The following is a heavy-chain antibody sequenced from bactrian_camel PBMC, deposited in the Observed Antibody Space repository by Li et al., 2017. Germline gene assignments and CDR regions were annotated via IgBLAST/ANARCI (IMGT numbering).Heavy chain of an antibody. D-gene: IGHD3*01. J-gene: IGHJ4*01. V-gene: IGHV3S1*01. Sequence: HVQLVESGGGSVQAGGSLKLACAVSGNTYKNICMGWFRQAPGKEREGVGFIYTVGDNAYYNKPVEGRFTVSQDNANNTLYLQMNSLKTEDTAVYYCAEDPGCGSAQGQGTQVTVS. CDR1: GNTYKNIC. CDR2: IYTVGDNA.